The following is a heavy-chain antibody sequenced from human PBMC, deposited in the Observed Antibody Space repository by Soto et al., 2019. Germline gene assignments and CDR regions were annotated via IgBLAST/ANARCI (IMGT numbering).Heavy chain of an antibody. CDR3: AKRAGLPCSYGNCFGRCLDY. CDR2: INHSGST. J-gene: IGHJ4*02. CDR1: GGSFSGYY. V-gene: IGHV4-34*01. Sequence: SETLSLTCXVYGGSFSGYYWTWIRQPPGTGLEWIGEINHSGSTNYNPSLKSRVTISVDTSKNQFSLKLTSVTAADTAVYYCAKRAGLPCSYGNCFGRCLDYWGQGTLVTVSS. D-gene: IGHD2-15*01.